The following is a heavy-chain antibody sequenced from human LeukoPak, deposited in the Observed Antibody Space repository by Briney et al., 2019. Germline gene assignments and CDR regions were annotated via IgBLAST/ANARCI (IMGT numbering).Heavy chain of an antibody. V-gene: IGHV3-33*08. Sequence: GGSLRLSCAASGLTFSSYAMSWVRQAPGKGLEWVAVMWYDGRKKDYADSVKGRFIISRDDSKNTVYLQMNSLRADDTAVYYCARDPTTVTTGVLGYWGQGTLVTVSS. CDR1: GLTFSSYA. CDR2: MWYDGRKK. CDR3: ARDPTTVTTGVLGY. J-gene: IGHJ4*01. D-gene: IGHD4-17*01.